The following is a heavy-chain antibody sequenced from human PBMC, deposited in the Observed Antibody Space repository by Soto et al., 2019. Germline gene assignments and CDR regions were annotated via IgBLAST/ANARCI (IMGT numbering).Heavy chain of an antibody. CDR2: ISSSGSTI. CDR1: GFTFSSYE. D-gene: IGHD3-22*01. J-gene: IGHJ4*02. V-gene: IGHV3-48*03. CDR3: ARVSPYYYDSSGYYYVASGGFDY. Sequence: PGGSLRLSCAASGFTFSSYEMNWVRQAPGKGLEWVSYISSSGSTIYYADSVKGRFTISRDNAKNSLYLQMNSLRAEDTAVHYCARVSPYYYDSSGYYYVASGGFDYWGQGTLVTVSS.